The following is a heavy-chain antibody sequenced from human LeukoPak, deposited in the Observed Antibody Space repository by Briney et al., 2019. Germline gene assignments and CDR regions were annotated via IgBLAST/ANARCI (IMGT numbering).Heavy chain of an antibody. D-gene: IGHD6-13*01. V-gene: IGHV4-59*08. CDR3: ARRYSSSWIDY. Sequence: SETLSLTCTVSGGSISSYYWSWIRQPPGKGLEWIGYIYYSGSTNYNPSLKSRVTISVDTSKNQFSLKLSSVTAADTAVYYCARRYSSSWIDYWGQGTPVTVSS. CDR2: IYYSGST. CDR1: GGSISSYY. J-gene: IGHJ4*02.